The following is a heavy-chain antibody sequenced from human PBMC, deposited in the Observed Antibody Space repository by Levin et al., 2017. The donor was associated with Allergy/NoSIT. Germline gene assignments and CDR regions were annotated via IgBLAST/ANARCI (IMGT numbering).Heavy chain of an antibody. CDR3: ARDKGVGVAGDFDY. D-gene: IGHD2-21*01. CDR1: GYTFTSYG. V-gene: IGHV1-18*01. Sequence: GESLKISCKASGYTFTSYGISWVRQAPGQGLEWMGWISAYNGNTNYAQKLQGRVTMTTDTSTSTAYMELRSLRSDDTAVYYCARDKGVGVAGDFDYWGQGTLVTVSS. J-gene: IGHJ4*02. CDR2: ISAYNGNT.